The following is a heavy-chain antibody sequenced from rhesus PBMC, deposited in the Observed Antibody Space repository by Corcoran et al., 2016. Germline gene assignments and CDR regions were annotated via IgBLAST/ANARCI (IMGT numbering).Heavy chain of an antibody. V-gene: IGHV4-160*01. CDR3: ASGGDDYDRGYPFDY. CDR2: SSGTGGRT. D-gene: IGHD3-28*01. J-gene: IGHJ4*01. Sequence: QVQLPESGPGLVKPSENLSLTCAVSVGSIVSKYWSWLGQPPGRGLEWIGRSSGTGGRTDYNPSRKSRVTIATDTSKNQLSLKLSAVTAADTAVDYCASGGDDYDRGYPFDYWGQGVLVTVSS. CDR1: VGSIVSKY.